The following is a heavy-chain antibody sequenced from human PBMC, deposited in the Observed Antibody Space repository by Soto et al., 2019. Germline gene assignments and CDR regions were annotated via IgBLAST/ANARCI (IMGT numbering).Heavy chain of an antibody. J-gene: IGHJ3*02. CDR3: VKPKDWGYGHDALDI. D-gene: IGHD7-27*01. CDR1: GGFISSGGYY. Sequence: QVQLQESGPGLVKPSQTLSLTCTVSGGFISSGGYYWSWIRQHPGKGLEWIGYIYYSGSTSYNPSLKSRVPISVDTSRNQFSLKLSSVTAADTAVYYCVKPKDWGYGHDALDIWGQGTLFTVSS. CDR2: IYYSGST. V-gene: IGHV4-31*03.